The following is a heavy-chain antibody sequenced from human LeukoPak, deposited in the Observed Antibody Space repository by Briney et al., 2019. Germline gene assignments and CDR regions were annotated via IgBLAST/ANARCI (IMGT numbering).Heavy chain of an antibody. CDR2: ISGSGGST. D-gene: IGHD3-22*01. Sequence: PGGSLRLSCAASGFTFSSYAMSWVRQAPGKGLEWVSTISGSGGSTYYADSVKGRFTISRDNSKNTLYVQVNSLRVEDTAVYYCARDVRHYYDSSGKEDIWGQGTMVTVSS. CDR3: ARDVRHYYDSSGKEDI. CDR1: GFTFSSYA. J-gene: IGHJ3*02. V-gene: IGHV3-23*01.